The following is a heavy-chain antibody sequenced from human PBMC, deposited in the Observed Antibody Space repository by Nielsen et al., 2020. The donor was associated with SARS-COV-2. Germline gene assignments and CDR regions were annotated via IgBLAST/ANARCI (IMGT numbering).Heavy chain of an antibody. V-gene: IGHV1-3*01. D-gene: IGHD3-10*01. CDR2: INADNGNT. J-gene: IGHJ6*02. CDR3: ARGGSYGSGSPYYYYHGLDV. Sequence: WVRQAPGQRLEWMGWINADNGNTRYSQEFQGRVTLNRDTSVSTAYVELSSLRSEDTAVYYCARGGSYGSGSPYYYYHGLDVWGQGTTVTVSS.